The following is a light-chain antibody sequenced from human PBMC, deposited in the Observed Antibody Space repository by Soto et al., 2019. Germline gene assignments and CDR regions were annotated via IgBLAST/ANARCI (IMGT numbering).Light chain of an antibody. CDR2: WAS. Sequence: IVMTQSPDSLAVSLGERATINCRSNQSVFYSPNNKNYLAWYQQKPGQPPKLLIYWASNRESGVPDRFSGSGFETDFTLSISFLQAEDVSVYYWQYYYCSYITFGQGTRLEIK. J-gene: IGKJ5*01. V-gene: IGKV4-1*01. CDR1: QSVFYSPNNKNY. CDR3: QYYYCSYIT.